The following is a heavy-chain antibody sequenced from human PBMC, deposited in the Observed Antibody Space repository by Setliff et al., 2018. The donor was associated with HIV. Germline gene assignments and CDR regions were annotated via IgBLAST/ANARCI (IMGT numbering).Heavy chain of an antibody. CDR2: IYPGDSDT. CDR3: ARQPTDTGGYNNWFDS. CDR1: GYTFTNYW. V-gene: IGHV5-51*01. Sequence: PGESLKISCGGSGYTFTNYWIGWVRQMPGRGLEWMGIIYPGDSDTRYSPSFEGQVTMSADKSINTAYLQWNSLKASDTAMYYCARQPTDTGGYNNWFDSWGQGTQVTVSS. D-gene: IGHD3-3*01. J-gene: IGHJ5*01.